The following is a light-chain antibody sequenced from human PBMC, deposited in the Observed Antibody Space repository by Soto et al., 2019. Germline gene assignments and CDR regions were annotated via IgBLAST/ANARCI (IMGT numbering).Light chain of an antibody. J-gene: IGLJ1*01. CDR2: TDT. Sequence: QSVLTQPPSASGTPGQMVTISCSGGASNIGKNTVHWFQQLPGTAPKLLIYTDTQRPSGVPDRFSGSKSGTSASLAISGLQSEDEADYYCAAWDDSLNGHVFGSGTKVTVL. CDR1: ASNIGKNT. V-gene: IGLV1-44*01. CDR3: AAWDDSLNGHV.